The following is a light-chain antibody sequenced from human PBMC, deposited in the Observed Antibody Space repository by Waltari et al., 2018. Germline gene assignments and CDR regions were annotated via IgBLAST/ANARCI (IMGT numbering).Light chain of an antibody. J-gene: IGKJ2*01. Sequence: DIVMTHSPDSLAVSLGERATINCKSSQSVLHSPVNKDYLAWFQQRPGQPPKLLIYWASTRESGVPDRLSGSGSGKDFTLTISSLQAEDVAVYYCQQYHSPPYTFGQGTKLEIK. CDR3: QQYHSPPYT. V-gene: IGKV4-1*01. CDR1: QSVLHSPVNKDY. CDR2: WAS.